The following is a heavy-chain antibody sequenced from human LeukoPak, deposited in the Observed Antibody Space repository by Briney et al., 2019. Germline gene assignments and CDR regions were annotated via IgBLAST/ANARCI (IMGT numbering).Heavy chain of an antibody. D-gene: IGHD7-27*01. CDR2: INPNSGGT. Sequence: ASVKVSCKASGYTFTGYYMHWVRQAPGQGLEWMGWINPNSGGTNYAQKFQGRVTMTRDTSISTAYMELSRLRSDDTAVYYCARVLTGTHSFDYWGQGTLVTVSS. J-gene: IGHJ4*02. V-gene: IGHV1-2*02. CDR1: GYTFTGYY. CDR3: ARVLTGTHSFDY.